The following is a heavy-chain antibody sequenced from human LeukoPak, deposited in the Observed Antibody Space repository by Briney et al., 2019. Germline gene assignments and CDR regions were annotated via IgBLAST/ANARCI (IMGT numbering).Heavy chain of an antibody. CDR1: GGSVSDYY. J-gene: IGHJ3*02. Sequence: SETLSLTCTISGGSVSDYYWSWIRQSPGKGLEWIGYIYHTGSTSYSPSLKSRVTISADTSQNQFSLKLSSVTAADTAVYYCARDERCSGGSCYRSNNAFDIWGQGTMVTVSS. D-gene: IGHD2-15*01. CDR2: IYHTGST. CDR3: ARDERCSGGSCYRSNNAFDI. V-gene: IGHV4-59*02.